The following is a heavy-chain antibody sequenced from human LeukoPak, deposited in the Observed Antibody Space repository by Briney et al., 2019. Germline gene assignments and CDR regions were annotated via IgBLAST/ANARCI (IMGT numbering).Heavy chain of an antibody. CDR2: ISSSSSYI. CDR1: GVTFSSYS. V-gene: IGHV3-21*01. CDR3: ARDQRAYYYDSSGYYLGY. J-gene: IGHJ4*02. D-gene: IGHD3-22*01. Sequence: GGSLRHSCAASGVTFSSYSRNWVRQAPAKGLEWVSSISSSSSYIYYADSVKGRFTSSRDNAKNSLYLQMNSLRAEDTAVYYCARDQRAYYYDSSGYYLGYWGQGTLVSVSS.